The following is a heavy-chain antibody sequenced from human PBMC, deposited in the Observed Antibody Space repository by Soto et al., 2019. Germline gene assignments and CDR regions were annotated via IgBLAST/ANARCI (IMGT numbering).Heavy chain of an antibody. J-gene: IGHJ4*02. CDR1: GFTFSSYA. Sequence: EVQLLESGGGLVQPGGSLRLSCAASGFTFSSYAMSWVRQAPGKGLEWVSAISGSGGSTYYADSVKGRFTISRDNSKNTLYLQMNSLRAEDTAVYYCAKDPSNWNYVPVWAFDSWGQGTLVTVSS. D-gene: IGHD1-7*01. CDR3: AKDPSNWNYVPVWAFDS. CDR2: ISGSGGST. V-gene: IGHV3-23*01.